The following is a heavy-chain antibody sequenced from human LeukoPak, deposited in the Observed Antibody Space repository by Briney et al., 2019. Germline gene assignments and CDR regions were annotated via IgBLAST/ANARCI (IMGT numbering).Heavy chain of an antibody. Sequence: SVKVSCKASGGTVSSYAISWVRQAPGQGLEWMGGIIPIFGTAIYAQKFQGRVTITADESTSTAYMELSSLRSEDTAVYYCARESRDGYNFGYWGLGTLVTVSS. D-gene: IGHD5-24*01. CDR3: ARESRDGYNFGY. J-gene: IGHJ4*02. CDR2: IIPIFGTA. V-gene: IGHV1-69*13. CDR1: GGTVSSYA.